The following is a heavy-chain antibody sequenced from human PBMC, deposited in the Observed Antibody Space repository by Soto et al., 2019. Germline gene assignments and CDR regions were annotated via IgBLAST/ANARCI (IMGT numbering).Heavy chain of an antibody. Sequence: QVQLVESGGGLVKPGGSLRLSCAASGFTFSDYYMSWIRQAPGKGLEWVSYINSSSSYTNYADSVKGRFTISRDNAKNSLYLQMNSLRAEDTAVYYCARTRAAGGGRRYVDLWGRGTLVTVSS. CDR1: GFTFSDYY. D-gene: IGHD6-13*01. CDR3: ARTRAAGGGRRYVDL. V-gene: IGHV3-11*05. J-gene: IGHJ2*01. CDR2: INSSSSYT.